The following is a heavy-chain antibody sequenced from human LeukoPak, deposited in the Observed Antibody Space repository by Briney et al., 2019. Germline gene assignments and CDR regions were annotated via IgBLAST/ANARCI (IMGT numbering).Heavy chain of an antibody. CDR1: GFTFSSYG. CDR3: AKDTGYCSGGSCYSPFDY. J-gene: IGHJ4*02. D-gene: IGHD2-15*01. V-gene: IGHV3-30*18. Sequence: PGGSLRLSCAASGFTFSSYGMHWVRQAPGKGLEWVAVISYDGSNKYYADSVKGRFTISRDNSKSTLYLQMNSLRAEDTAVYYCAKDTGYCSGGSCYSPFDYWGQGTLVTVSS. CDR2: ISYDGSNK.